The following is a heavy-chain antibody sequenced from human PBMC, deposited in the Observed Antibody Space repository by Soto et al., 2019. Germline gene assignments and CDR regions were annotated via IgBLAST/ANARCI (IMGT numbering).Heavy chain of an antibody. CDR1: GFTFSSYA. J-gene: IGHJ4*02. V-gene: IGHV3-30-3*01. CDR3: ARSLTGTTHPDY. CDR2: ISYDGSNK. Sequence: QVQLVESGGGVVQPGRSLRLSCAASGFTFSSYAMHWVRQAPGKGLEWVAVISYDGSNKYYADSVKCRFTISRDNSKNTLYLQMNSLITEDTAVYYFARSLTGTTHPDYRGQGTLVTVSS. D-gene: IGHD1-7*01.